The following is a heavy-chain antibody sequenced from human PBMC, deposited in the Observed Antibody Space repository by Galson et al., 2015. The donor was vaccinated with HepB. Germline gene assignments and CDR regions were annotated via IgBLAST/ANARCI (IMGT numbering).Heavy chain of an antibody. Sequence: SLRLSCAASGFTFSGSAMHWVRQASGKGLEWVGRIRSKANSYATAYAASVKGRFTISRDDSKNTAYLQMNSLKTEDTAVYYCTRQPSGSYPPNDYWGQGTLGTVSS. CDR2: IRSKANSYAT. D-gene: IGHD1-26*01. CDR1: GFTFSGSA. CDR3: TRQPSGSYPPNDY. J-gene: IGHJ4*02. V-gene: IGHV3-73*01.